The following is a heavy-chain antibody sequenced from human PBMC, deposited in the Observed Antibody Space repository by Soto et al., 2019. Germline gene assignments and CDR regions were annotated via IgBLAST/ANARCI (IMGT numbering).Heavy chain of an antibody. Sequence: GGSLRLSCTASGFTFGDYAMSWFRQAPGKGLEWVGFIRSKAYGGTTEYAASVKGRFTISRDDSKSIAYLQMNSLKTEDTAVYYCTRDRYLFGVVIIPGHYWGQGTLVTVSS. J-gene: IGHJ4*02. CDR1: GFTFGDYA. D-gene: IGHD3-3*01. V-gene: IGHV3-49*03. CDR3: TRDRYLFGVVIIPGHY. CDR2: IRSKAYGGTT.